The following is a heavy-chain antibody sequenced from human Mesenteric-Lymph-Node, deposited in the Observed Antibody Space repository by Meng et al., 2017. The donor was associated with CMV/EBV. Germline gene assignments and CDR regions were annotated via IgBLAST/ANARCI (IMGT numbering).Heavy chain of an antibody. CDR3: ARGVGVVAATQWGPGGYFDY. V-gene: IGHV1-69*05. Sequence: SVKVSCKASGGTFSSDAVSWLRQAPGQGREWRGGNIPIFGTANYAQKCQGSVTITTDESTSTAYMELSSMRSEDTAVYYCARGVGVVAATQWGPGGYFDYWGQGTLVTVSS. CDR2: NIPIFGTA. D-gene: IGHD2-15*01. J-gene: IGHJ4*02. CDR1: GGTFSSDA.